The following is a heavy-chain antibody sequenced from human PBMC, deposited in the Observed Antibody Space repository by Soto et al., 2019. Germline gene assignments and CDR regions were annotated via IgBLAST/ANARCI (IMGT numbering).Heavy chain of an antibody. CDR1: GFVFVNSA. CDR3: TRLFATYYYYIDV. J-gene: IGHJ6*03. Sequence: VQLLESGGRVIQPGGSLTVSCAASGFVFVNSAMSWVRQAPGKGLEWVSAITTSATEINTFYADSVKGRFTISRDDSQNTLYLQMNSLRGEDTAVYYCTRLFATYYYYIDVWGNGTTVTVSS. CDR2: ITTSATEINT. V-gene: IGHV3-23*01.